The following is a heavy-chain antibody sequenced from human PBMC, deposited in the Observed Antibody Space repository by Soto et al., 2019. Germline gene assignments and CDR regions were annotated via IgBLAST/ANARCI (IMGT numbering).Heavy chain of an antibody. D-gene: IGHD1-1*01. CDR3: VRVRNWQLDES. CDR2: INGDGSST. Sequence: WGSLRLSCAASGFAFNTYWMHWVRQAPGKGLVWVSRINGDGSSTNYADSVKGRFTISRENAKDTLYMQMNSLRGEDTAVYYCVRVRNWQLDESWGQGNLVNVSS. V-gene: IGHV3-74*01. J-gene: IGHJ5*02. CDR1: GFAFNTYW.